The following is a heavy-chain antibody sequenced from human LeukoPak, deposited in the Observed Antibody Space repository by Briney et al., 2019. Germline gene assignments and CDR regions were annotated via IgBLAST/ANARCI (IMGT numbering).Heavy chain of an antibody. D-gene: IGHD3-22*01. J-gene: IGHJ5*02. CDR1: GGTFSSYA. CDR3: AREGPNSSGYYYPREANWFDP. CDR2: IIPIFGTA. Sequence: GASVKVSCKASGGTFSSYAISWVRQAPGQGLEWMGGIIPIFGTANYAQKFQGRVTITADESTSTAYMELSSLRSEDTAVYYCAREGPNSSGYYYPREANWFDPWGQGTLVTVSS. V-gene: IGHV1-69*13.